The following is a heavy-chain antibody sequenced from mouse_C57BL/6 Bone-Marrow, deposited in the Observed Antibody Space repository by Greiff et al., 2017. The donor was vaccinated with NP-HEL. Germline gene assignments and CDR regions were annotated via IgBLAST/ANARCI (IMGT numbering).Heavy chain of an antibody. CDR1: GYTFTSYG. V-gene: IGHV1-81*01. CDR2: IYPRSGNT. D-gene: IGHD1-1*01. CDR3: ARDGAITTVGAY. Sequence: QVQLKQSGAELARPGASVKLSCKASGYTFTSYGISWVKQRTGQGLEWIGEIYPRSGNTYYNEKFKGKATLTADKSSSTAYMELRSLTSEDSAVYFCARDGAITTVGAYWGQGTLVTVSA. J-gene: IGHJ3*01.